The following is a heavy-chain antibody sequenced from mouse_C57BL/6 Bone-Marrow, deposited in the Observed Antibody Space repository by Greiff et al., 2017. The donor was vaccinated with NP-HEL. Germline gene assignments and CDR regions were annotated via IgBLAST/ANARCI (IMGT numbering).Heavy chain of an antibody. V-gene: IGHV5-6*01. CDR3: ASPYDYDVAWFAY. J-gene: IGHJ3*01. CDR1: GFTFSSYG. D-gene: IGHD2-4*01. CDR2: LSSGGSYT. Sequence: EVQVVESGGDLVKPGGSLKLSCAASGFTFSSYGMSWVRQTPDKRLEWVATLSSGGSYTYYPDSVKGRFTISRDNAKNTLYLQMSSLKSEDTAMYYCASPYDYDVAWFAYWGQLTLVTVSA.